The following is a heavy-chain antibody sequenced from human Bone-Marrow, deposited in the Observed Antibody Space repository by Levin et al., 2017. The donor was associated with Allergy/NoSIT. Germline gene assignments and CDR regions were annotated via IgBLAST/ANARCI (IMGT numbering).Heavy chain of an antibody. CDR2: MYHSGST. CDR1: GASISSSNYY. D-gene: IGHD5-18*01. V-gene: IGHV4-39*01. Sequence: SQTLSLTCTVSGASISSSNYYWGWIRQPPGKGLEWIGSMYHSGSTDFNPSLESRVTLSVDTSKNQFSLKLRSVTAADTAVYYCARPLREYNYGLFEHWGQGALVIVSS. CDR3: ARPLREYNYGLFEH. J-gene: IGHJ4*02.